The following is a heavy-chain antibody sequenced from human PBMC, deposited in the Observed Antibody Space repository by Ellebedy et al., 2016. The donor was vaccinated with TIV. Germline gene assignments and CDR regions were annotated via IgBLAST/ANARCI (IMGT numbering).Heavy chain of an antibody. V-gene: IGHV1-2*02. Sequence: ASVKVSXXASGYTFTGYYMHWVRQAPGQGLEWMGWINPNSGGTNYAQKFQGRVTMTRDTSTSTAYMELRSLRSDDTAVYYCARSMTTVSVWDAFDIWGQGTMVTVSS. CDR1: GYTFTGYY. J-gene: IGHJ3*02. D-gene: IGHD4-17*01. CDR2: INPNSGGT. CDR3: ARSMTTVSVWDAFDI.